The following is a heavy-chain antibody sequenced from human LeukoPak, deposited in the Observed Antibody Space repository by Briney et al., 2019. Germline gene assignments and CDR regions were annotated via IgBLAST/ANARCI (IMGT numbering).Heavy chain of an antibody. V-gene: IGHV4-4*02. CDR2: INYSGST. Sequence: SGTLSLTCAVSGGSISSSNWWSWVRQPPGKGLEWIASINYSGSTYYSPSLKGRVTISVDTSRNQFSLKLNSVTAADTAVYYCARSSEYGDPFNYWGQGTLVTVSS. D-gene: IGHD4-17*01. J-gene: IGHJ4*02. CDR1: GGSISSSNW. CDR3: ARSSEYGDPFNY.